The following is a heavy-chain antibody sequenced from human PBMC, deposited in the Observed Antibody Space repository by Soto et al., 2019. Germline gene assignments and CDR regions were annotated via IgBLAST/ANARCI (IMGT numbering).Heavy chain of an antibody. D-gene: IGHD4-17*01. J-gene: IGHJ4*02. CDR3: ARVYGDADY. CDR1: GYTCTNYD. CDR2: MNPNSGNT. Sequence: QVKLVQTGAEVKKPGASVKVSCKASGYTCTNYDINWVRQATGQGLEWMGWMNPNSGNTGHAQQFQGRVTMTRDTYTSTAYMELSNLRSEDTAVYYCARVYGDADYWGQGTLVTVSS. V-gene: IGHV1-8*01.